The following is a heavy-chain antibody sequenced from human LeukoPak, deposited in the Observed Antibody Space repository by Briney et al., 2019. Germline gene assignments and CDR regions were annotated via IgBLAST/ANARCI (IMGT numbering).Heavy chain of an antibody. CDR3: ARAPEWFGNNWFDP. Sequence: SETLSLTCTVSGGSISSYYWGWIRQPAGKGLEWIGRIYTSGNTNYNPSLKSRVTMSVDTSKNQFSLKLSSVTAADTAVYYCARAPEWFGNNWFDPWGQGTLVTVSS. J-gene: IGHJ5*02. V-gene: IGHV4-4*07. D-gene: IGHD3-3*01. CDR1: GGSISSYY. CDR2: IYTSGNT.